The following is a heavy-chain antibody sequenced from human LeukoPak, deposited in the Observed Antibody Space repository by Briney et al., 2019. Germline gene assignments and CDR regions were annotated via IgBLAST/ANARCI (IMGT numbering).Heavy chain of an antibody. V-gene: IGHV3-30*18. CDR3: AKDRALAANDFDY. CDR1: GFTLSSHA. D-gene: IGHD6-19*01. J-gene: IGHJ4*02. CDR2: ISYDGSKK. Sequence: GSLRLSCAASGFTLSSHAMHWVRQARGKGLEWVAIISYDGSKKYYADSVKGRFTISRDNSKNTLYLQMNSLRAEDTAVYYCAKDRALAANDFDYWGQGTLVTVSS.